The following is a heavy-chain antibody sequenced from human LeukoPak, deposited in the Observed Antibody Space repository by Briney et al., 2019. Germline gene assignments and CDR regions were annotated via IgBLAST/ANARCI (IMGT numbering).Heavy chain of an antibody. V-gene: IGHV3-23*01. CDR3: ARGTTWGGDYFDY. CDR2: ISGSGGST. CDR1: GFTFSSYA. D-gene: IGHD3-16*01. J-gene: IGHJ4*02. Sequence: GGSLRLSCAASGFTFSSYAMSWVRQAPGKGLEWVSAISGSGGSTYYADSVKGRFTISRDNSKNTLYLQMNSLRAEDTAVYYCARGTTWGGDYFDYWGQGTLVNVSS.